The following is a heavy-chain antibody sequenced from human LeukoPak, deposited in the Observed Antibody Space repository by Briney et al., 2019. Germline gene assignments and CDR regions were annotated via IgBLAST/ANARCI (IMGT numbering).Heavy chain of an antibody. CDR1: GYTFTSYG. CDR3: ARVTMVRGVMTYNWFDP. D-gene: IGHD3-10*01. CDR2: ISAYNGNT. V-gene: IGHV1-18*01. J-gene: IGHJ5*02. Sequence: ASVKVSCKASGYTFTSYGISWVRQAPGQGLEWMGWISAYNGNTNYAQKLQGRVTMTTDTSTSTAYMELRSLRSDDTAVYYCARVTMVRGVMTYNWFDPWGQGTLVTVSS.